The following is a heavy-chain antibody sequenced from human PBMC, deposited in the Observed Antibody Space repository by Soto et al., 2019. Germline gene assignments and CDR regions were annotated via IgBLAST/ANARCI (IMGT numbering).Heavy chain of an antibody. Sequence: EVQLVESGGGLVQPGGSLRLSCAASGFTFSTYNMNWVRQAPGKGLEWVSYISSSSGTIYYADSVKGRFTISRDNAKNSLYLQMNSLRAEDTAMYYCARRAKDTAMVANWFDPWGQGTLVTVSS. J-gene: IGHJ5*02. CDR1: GFTFSTYN. D-gene: IGHD5-18*01. CDR3: ARRAKDTAMVANWFDP. CDR2: ISSSSGTI. V-gene: IGHV3-48*01.